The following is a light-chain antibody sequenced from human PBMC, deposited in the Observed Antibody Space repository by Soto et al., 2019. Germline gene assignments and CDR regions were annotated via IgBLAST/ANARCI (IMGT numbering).Light chain of an antibody. CDR3: SSYTSSSTNV. CDR2: DVS. Sequence: SVLTQPASVSGSPGQSITISCTGNSSDVGGYNYVSWYQQHPGKAPKLMIYDVSNRPSGVSNRFSGSKSGNTASLTISGLQAEDEADYDCSSYTSSSTNVFGAGTKVTVL. V-gene: IGLV2-14*01. J-gene: IGLJ1*01. CDR1: SSDVGGYNY.